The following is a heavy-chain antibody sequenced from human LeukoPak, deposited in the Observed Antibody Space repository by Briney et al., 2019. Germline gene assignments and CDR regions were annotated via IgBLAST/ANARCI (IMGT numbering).Heavy chain of an antibody. CDR3: AKDWADSSSWKLYYYYGMDV. CDR2: IRHDGSNK. J-gene: IGHJ6*02. Sequence: GGSLRLSCAASGFTFSSYGMHWVRQAPGKGLEWVAFIRHDGSNKYYADSVKGRFTISRDNSKNTLYLQMNSLRAEDTAVYYCAKDWADSSSWKLYYYYGMDVWGQGTTVTVSS. CDR1: GFTFSSYG. V-gene: IGHV3-30*02. D-gene: IGHD6-13*01.